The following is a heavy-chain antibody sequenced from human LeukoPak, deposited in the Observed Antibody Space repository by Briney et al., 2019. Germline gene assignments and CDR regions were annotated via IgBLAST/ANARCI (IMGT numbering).Heavy chain of an antibody. CDR3: ARPLEATVTVPFDY. CDR1: GGSISSSTYY. CDR2: IYYSGST. V-gene: IGHV4-39*01. D-gene: IGHD4-17*01. Sequence: PSETLSLTCTVSGGSISSSTYYWGWIRQPPGKGLESIGSIYYSGSTYYNPSLKSRVTISVDTSKNQFSLKLSSVTAADTAVYYCARPLEATVTVPFDYWGQGTLVTVSS. J-gene: IGHJ4*02.